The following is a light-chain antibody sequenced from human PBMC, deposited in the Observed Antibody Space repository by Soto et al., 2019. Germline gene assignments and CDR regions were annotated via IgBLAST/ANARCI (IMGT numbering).Light chain of an antibody. CDR1: SSDVGGYNY. CDR3: ISYRSGSTLV. Sequence: QSALTQPASVSGSPGQSISISCTGTSSDVGGYNYVSWYQQHPGKAPKLIIYEVTNRPPGVSNRFSGSKSGNTASLTISGLQAEDEADYYCISYRSGSTLVFGGGTKLNVL. J-gene: IGLJ3*02. CDR2: EVT. V-gene: IGLV2-14*01.